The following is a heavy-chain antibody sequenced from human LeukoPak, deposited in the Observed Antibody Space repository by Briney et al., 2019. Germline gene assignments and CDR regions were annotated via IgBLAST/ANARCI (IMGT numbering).Heavy chain of an antibody. D-gene: IGHD2-15*01. Sequence: PSETLSLTCTVSGGSISNYYCSWVRQPPGKGLEWIGDIYYTGTTYYNPSLKSRVTISVDTSTNQFSLRLSSVTAADTAVYYCARHISGGATLDWGQGTLVTVSS. J-gene: IGHJ4*02. CDR3: ARHISGGATLD. CDR1: GGSISNYY. V-gene: IGHV4-59*08. CDR2: IYYTGTT.